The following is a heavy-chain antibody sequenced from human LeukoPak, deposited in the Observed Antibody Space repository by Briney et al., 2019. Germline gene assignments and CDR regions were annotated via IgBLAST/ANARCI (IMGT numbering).Heavy chain of an antibody. CDR3: ARGLVVITKRFDY. CDR2: INHSGST. V-gene: IGHV4-34*01. J-gene: IGHJ4*02. CDR1: GGSFSGYY. Sequence: HPSETLSLTCAVYGGSFSGYYWSWIRQPPGKGLEWIGEINHSGSTNYNPSLKSRVTISVDTSKNQFSLKLSSVTAAATAVYYCARGLVVITKRFDYWGQGTLVTVSS. D-gene: IGHD3-22*01.